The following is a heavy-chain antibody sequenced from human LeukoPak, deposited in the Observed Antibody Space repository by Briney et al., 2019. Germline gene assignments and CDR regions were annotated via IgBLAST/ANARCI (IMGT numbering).Heavy chain of an antibody. V-gene: IGHV4-34*01. Sequence: SETLSLTCAVYGGSISGYYWSWIRQPPGKGLEWIGEINHSGSTNYNPSLKSRVTISVDTSKNQFSLKLSSVTAADTAVYYCARGKLIRYFDWLSRQFDYWGQGTLVTVSS. J-gene: IGHJ4*02. CDR1: GGSISGYY. CDR2: INHSGST. D-gene: IGHD3-9*01. CDR3: ARGKLIRYFDWLSRQFDY.